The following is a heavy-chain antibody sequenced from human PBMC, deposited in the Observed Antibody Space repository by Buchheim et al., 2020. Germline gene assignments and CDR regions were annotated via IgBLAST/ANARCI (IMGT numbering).Heavy chain of an antibody. V-gene: IGHV3-30*03. D-gene: IGHD3-10*01. CDR3: ATKYYYGAGGFDY. Sequence: QVQLVESGGGVVQPGRSLRLSCAASGFTFSSYGMHWVRQAPGKGLEWVAVISYDGSNKYYADSVKGRFTISRDNSKNTLYLQMNSLRAEDTAVYYCATKYYYGAGGFDYWGQGTL. CDR2: ISYDGSNK. CDR1: GFTFSSYG. J-gene: IGHJ4*02.